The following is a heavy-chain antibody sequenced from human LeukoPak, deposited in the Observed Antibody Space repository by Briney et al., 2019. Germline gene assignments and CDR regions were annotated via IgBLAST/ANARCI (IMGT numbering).Heavy chain of an antibody. Sequence: PGGSLRLSCVAPGLTFGNYGMKWVRQAPGKGLEWVSSIGGSGSTTYYADSVRGRFTISRDNSKNSLYLQMSSLRAEDTAIYYCAEVESSNRRIWGQGTLVTVSS. V-gene: IGHV3-23*01. D-gene: IGHD3-16*02. CDR3: AEVESSNRRI. CDR2: IGGSGSTT. J-gene: IGHJ4*02. CDR1: GLTFGNYG.